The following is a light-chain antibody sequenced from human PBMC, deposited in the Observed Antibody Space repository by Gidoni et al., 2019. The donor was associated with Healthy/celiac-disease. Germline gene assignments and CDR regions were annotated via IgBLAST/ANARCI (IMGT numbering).Light chain of an antibody. CDR3: QQRSNWPPRT. CDR2: DAS. V-gene: IGKV3-11*01. J-gene: IGKJ1*01. Sequence: EIVFTQSPATLSLSPGERATLSCRASQIVSSYLAWYQQKPGQAPRLLIYDASNSATGIPARFSGSGSGTDFTITISSLEPEDFAVYYCQQRSNWPPRTFGQGTKVEIK. CDR1: QIVSSY.